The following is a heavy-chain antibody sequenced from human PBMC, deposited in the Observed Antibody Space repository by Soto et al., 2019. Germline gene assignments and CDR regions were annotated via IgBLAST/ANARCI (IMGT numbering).Heavy chain of an antibody. CDR2: ISYDGSNK. V-gene: IGHV3-30*18. D-gene: IGHD3-10*01. CDR3: AKDASYGSGSYADY. CDR1: GFTFSSYG. J-gene: IGHJ4*02. Sequence: QVQLVESGGGVVQPGRSLRLSCAASGFTFSSYGMHWVRQAPGKGLEWVAVISYDGSNKYYADSVKGRFTISRDNSKNTLYLQMNSLRAEDTAVYYCAKDASYGSGSYADYGGQGTLVTVSS.